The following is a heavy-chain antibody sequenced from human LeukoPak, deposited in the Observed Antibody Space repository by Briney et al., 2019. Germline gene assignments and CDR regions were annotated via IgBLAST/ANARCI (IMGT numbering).Heavy chain of an antibody. CDR1: GYTFTSYG. V-gene: IGHV1-18*01. Sequence: ASVKVSCKASGYTFTSYGISWVRQAPGQGLEWMGWISAYNGNTNYAQKLQGRVTMTTDTSTSTAYMELRSLRSDDTAMYYCARTLTYGDFSPDFDYWGQGTLVTVSS. J-gene: IGHJ4*02. CDR2: ISAYNGNT. CDR3: ARTLTYGDFSPDFDY. D-gene: IGHD4-17*01.